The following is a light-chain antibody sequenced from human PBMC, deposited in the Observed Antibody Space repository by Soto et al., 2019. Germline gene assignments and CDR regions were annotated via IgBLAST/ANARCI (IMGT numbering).Light chain of an antibody. V-gene: IGKV3D-20*02. J-gene: IGKJ1*01. CDR3: QKRSNWPPGT. CDR1: QSVSSSY. Sequence: EIVLTQSPGTLSLSPGERATLSCRASQSVSSSYLAWYQQKPGQAPRLLIYGASSRATGVPDRFSGSGSGTDFTLTISSLEPEDFAVYYCQKRSNWPPGTFGQGTKVDIK. CDR2: GAS.